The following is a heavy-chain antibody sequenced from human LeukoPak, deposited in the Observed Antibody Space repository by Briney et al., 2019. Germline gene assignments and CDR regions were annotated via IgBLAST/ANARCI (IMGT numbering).Heavy chain of an antibody. Sequence: ASVKVSCKASGYTFTGYYMHWVRQAPGQGLEWMGRINPNRGGTNYAQKFQGRVTMTRDTSISTAYMELSRLRSDDTAVYYCARAGDDYVWGSDNYYWGQGTLVTVSS. V-gene: IGHV1-2*06. CDR2: INPNRGGT. CDR3: ARAGDDYVWGSDNYY. D-gene: IGHD3-16*01. J-gene: IGHJ4*02. CDR1: GYTFTGYY.